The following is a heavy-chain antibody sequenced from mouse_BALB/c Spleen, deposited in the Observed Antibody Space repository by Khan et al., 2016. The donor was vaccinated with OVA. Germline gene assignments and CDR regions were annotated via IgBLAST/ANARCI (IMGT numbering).Heavy chain of an antibody. CDR3: GRLGCYGNFGV. Sequence: EVKLLESGGGLVQPGGSLKLSCAASGFDFSRYWMSWVRQAPGKGLEWIGEINPDSSTINYTPSLKDKFIISRDNAKNTLYLQMSKVRSEDTALWYSGRLGCYGNFGVWGAGTTVTVAS. CDR2: INPDSSTI. J-gene: IGHJ1*02. V-gene: IGHV4-1*02. CDR1: GFDFSRYW.